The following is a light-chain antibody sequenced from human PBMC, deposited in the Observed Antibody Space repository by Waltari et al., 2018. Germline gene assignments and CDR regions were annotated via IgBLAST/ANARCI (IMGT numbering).Light chain of an antibody. V-gene: IGLV3-1*01. CDR1: NLADKY. CDR2: QDS. CDR3: QAWDSSTDVV. Sequence: SYELTQPPSVSVSPGHTANITCSGANLADKYPCWYQQKPGQSPVLVSYQDSKRPSGIPERFAGSNSGKTATRTISGTQAMDEADYYCQAWDSSTDVVVGGGTKLTVL. J-gene: IGLJ2*01.